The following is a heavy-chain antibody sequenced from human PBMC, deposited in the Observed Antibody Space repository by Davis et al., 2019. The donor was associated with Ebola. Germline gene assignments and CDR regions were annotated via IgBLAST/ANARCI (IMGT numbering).Heavy chain of an antibody. D-gene: IGHD6-19*01. CDR1: GFTFNTYW. CDR3: ARGPSGIAVAGLDY. Sequence: GESLKISCAASGFTFNTYWMTWVRQAPGKGLEWVANINDAGTEKHYVDSVKGRFTISRDNSKNTLYLQMNSLRAEDTAVYYCARGPSGIAVAGLDYWGQGTLVTVSS. J-gene: IGHJ4*02. V-gene: IGHV3-7*01. CDR2: INDAGTEK.